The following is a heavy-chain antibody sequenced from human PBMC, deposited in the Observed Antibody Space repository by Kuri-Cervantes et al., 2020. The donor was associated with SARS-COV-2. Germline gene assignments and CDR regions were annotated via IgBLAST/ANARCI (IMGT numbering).Heavy chain of an antibody. D-gene: IGHD3-22*01. CDR2: IYSGGST. CDR1: GFTVSSNY. Sequence: GESLKISCAGSGFTVSSNYMSRVRQAPGKGLEWVSVIYSGGSTYYADSVKGRFTISRDNPKNTLYLQMNSLRAEDTAVYYCASIVTGDSSGYYWGQGTLVTVSS. CDR3: ASIVTGDSSGYY. J-gene: IGHJ4*02. V-gene: IGHV3-53*01.